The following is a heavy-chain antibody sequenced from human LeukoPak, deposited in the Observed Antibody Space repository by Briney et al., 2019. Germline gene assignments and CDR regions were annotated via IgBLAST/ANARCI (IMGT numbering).Heavy chain of an antibody. CDR1: GFTVSSNY. J-gene: IGHJ4*02. CDR3: ARGRLYSSSSEDY. Sequence: GGSLRLSCAASGFTVSSNYMSWVRQAPGKGLEWVSVIYSGGSIYYADSVQGRFTISRDNSKNTLYLQMNSLRAEDTAVYYCARGRLYSSSSEDYWGQGILVTVSS. D-gene: IGHD6-6*01. CDR2: IYSGGSI. V-gene: IGHV3-53*01.